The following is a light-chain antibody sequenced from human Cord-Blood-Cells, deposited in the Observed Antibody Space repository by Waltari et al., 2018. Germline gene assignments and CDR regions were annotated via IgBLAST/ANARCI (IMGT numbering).Light chain of an antibody. CDR2: QDS. J-gene: IGLJ2*01. V-gene: IGLV3-1*01. Sequence: SYELTQPPSVSVSPGQTASITCSGDKLGDNYACWYQQKPGQPPVLVIYQDSKRPSGIPDRFSGANSGNTATLTISGTQAMDEADYYCQAWDSSTVVFGGGTKLTVL. CDR1: KLGDNY. CDR3: QAWDSSTVV.